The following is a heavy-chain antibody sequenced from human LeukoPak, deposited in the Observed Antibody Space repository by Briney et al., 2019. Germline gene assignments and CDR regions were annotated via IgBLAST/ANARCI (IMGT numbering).Heavy chain of an antibody. V-gene: IGHV1-8*01. CDR1: GYTFTSYD. D-gene: IGHD2-15*01. CDR2: MNPNSGNT. J-gene: IGHJ3*02. Sequence: ASVKVSCKASGYTFTSYDINWVRQATGQGLEWMGWMNPNSGNTGYAQKFQGRVTMTRNTSISTAYMELSSLRSEDTAVYYCVLPQTAYDAFDIWGQGTMVTVSS. CDR3: VLPQTAYDAFDI.